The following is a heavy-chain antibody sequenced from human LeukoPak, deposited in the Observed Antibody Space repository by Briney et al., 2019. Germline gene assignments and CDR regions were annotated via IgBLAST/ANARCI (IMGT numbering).Heavy chain of an antibody. CDR3: AREGTTGEYYYYYYMDV. V-gene: IGHV1-18*01. CDR2: ISAYNGNT. Sequence: GASVKVSCKGSSYTFTSYGISWVRQAPGQGLEWMGWISAYNGNTNYAQKLQGRVTMTTDTSTSTAYMELRSLRSDDTAVYYCAREGTTGEYYYYYYMDVWGKGTTVTVSS. J-gene: IGHJ6*03. CDR1: SYTFTSYG. D-gene: IGHD1-1*01.